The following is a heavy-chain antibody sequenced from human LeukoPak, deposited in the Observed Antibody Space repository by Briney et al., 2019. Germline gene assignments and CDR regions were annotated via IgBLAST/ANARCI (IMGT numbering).Heavy chain of an antibody. CDR3: VRDESGDYDFDF. V-gene: IGHV3-48*03. CDR2: ISSSDNNV. J-gene: IGHJ4*02. CDR1: GFTFRNYA. Sequence: GGSLRLSCVASGFTFRNYAMNWVRQAPGKGLEWVSHISSSDNNVHYADSVRGRFTISKDNARNLLYLQMNSLRAEDTAVYYCVRDESGDYDFDFWGQGTLVTVSS. D-gene: IGHD4-17*01.